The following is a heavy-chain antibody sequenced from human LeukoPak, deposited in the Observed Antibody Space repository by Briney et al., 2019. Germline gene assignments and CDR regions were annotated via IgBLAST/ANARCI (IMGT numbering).Heavy chain of an antibody. CDR3: ARRGIWDLQIGNWFDP. Sequence: SETLSLTCSISGDSITTNSYWWGWIRQSPGKGLEWNGSIYSSGISYYNPSLKTRATISPDTSKNQYSLRLTSVTAADTAIYYCARRGIWDLQIGNWFDPWGQGILVIVSS. V-gene: IGHV4-39*01. CDR2: IYSSGIS. D-gene: IGHD3-16*01. CDR1: GDSITTNSYW. J-gene: IGHJ5*02.